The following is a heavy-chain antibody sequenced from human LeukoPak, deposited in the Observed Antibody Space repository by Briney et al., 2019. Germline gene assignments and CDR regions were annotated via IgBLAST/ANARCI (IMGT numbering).Heavy chain of an antibody. V-gene: IGHV4-59*01. J-gene: IGHJ4*02. CDR1: GGSISSYY. Sequence: SETLSLTCTVSGGSISSYYWSWIRQPPGKGLEWIGYIYYSGSTNYNPSLKSRVTISVDTSKNQFSLKLSYVTAADTAVYFCARESSWGNFDYWGQGTLVSVSS. CDR2: IYYSGST. CDR3: ARESSWGNFDY. D-gene: IGHD7-27*01.